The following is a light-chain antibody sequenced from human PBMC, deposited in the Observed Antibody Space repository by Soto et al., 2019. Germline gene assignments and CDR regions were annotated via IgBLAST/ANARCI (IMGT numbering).Light chain of an antibody. V-gene: IGKV1-39*01. Sequence: DIQMTQSPSSLSPSLGDRVTITCRASQTISSYLNCYQQKPGKAPKLLIYAASSLQSGVPSRFSGSGSGTDFTLTISSLQPEDFATYYCQQSHSIPYTFGQGTKLEIK. CDR3: QQSHSIPYT. J-gene: IGKJ2*01. CDR2: AAS. CDR1: QTISSY.